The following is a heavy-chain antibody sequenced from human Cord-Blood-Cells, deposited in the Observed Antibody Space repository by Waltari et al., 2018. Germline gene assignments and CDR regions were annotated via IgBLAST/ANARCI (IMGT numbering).Heavy chain of an antibody. CDR3: ARGGNARKNAVDYFDY. Sequence: QVQLQQWGAGLLKPSETLSLTCAVYGGSFSGYYWSWIRQPPGKGLEWIGEINHSGSTNYNPSLKSRVTISVDTSKNQFSLKLSSVTAADTAVYYCARGGNARKNAVDYFDYWGQGTLVTVSS. CDR2: INHSGST. CDR1: GGSFSGYY. V-gene: IGHV4-34*01. J-gene: IGHJ4*02.